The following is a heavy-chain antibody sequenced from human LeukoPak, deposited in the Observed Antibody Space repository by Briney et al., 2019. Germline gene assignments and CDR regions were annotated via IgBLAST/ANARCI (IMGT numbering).Heavy chain of an antibody. CDR2: ISNDGSII. CDR1: GFMFSDYG. Sequence: GRSLRLSCAASGFMFSDYGMHWVRQAPGKGLEWVAVISNDGSIIYYADSVKGRSTISRDNSKNTLHLQMNSLRPDDTAVYYCAKDGPYCGGITCYFRYFDLWGRGTLVTVSS. D-gene: IGHD2-21*01. J-gene: IGHJ2*01. CDR3: AKDGPYCGGITCYFRYFDL. V-gene: IGHV3-30*18.